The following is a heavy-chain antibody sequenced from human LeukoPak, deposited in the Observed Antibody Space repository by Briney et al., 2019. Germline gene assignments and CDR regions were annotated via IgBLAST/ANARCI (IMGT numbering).Heavy chain of an antibody. CDR2: TRYDGSNK. CDR3: AKDLNVVVPAYYMDV. Sequence: PGGSLRLSCAASGFTFSSYGMHWVRQAPGKGLEWVAFTRYDGSNKYHADSVKGRFTISRDNSKNTLYLQMNSLRAEDTAVYYCAKDLNVVVPAYYMDVWGKGTTVTVSS. J-gene: IGHJ6*03. CDR1: GFTFSSYG. D-gene: IGHD2-2*01. V-gene: IGHV3-30*02.